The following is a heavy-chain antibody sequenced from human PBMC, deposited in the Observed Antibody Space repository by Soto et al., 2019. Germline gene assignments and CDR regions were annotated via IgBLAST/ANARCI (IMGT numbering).Heavy chain of an antibody. CDR1: GYTFTSYA. J-gene: IGHJ4*02. Sequence: QVQLVQSGAEVKKPGASVKVSCKASGYTFTSYAMHWVRQAPGQRLEWMGWITAGNGNTKYSQQFQGRVTITRDTTASTAYMELSRLRSEDTAVYYCARSSGYSCVEYWGQGALVTVAS. CDR3: ARSSGYSCVEY. CDR2: ITAGNGNT. V-gene: IGHV1-3*01. D-gene: IGHD3-22*01.